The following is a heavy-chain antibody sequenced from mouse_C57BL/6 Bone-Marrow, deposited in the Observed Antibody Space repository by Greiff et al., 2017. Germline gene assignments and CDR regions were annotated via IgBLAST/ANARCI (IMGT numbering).Heavy chain of an antibody. Sequence: VQLQQPGAELVKPGASVKLSCKASGYTFTSYWMQWVKQRPGQGLEWIGEIDPSDSYTNYNQKVKGKATLTVDHTTSHPYMQLSRLTSEDSAVYYCARGDDYAMDYWGQGTSVTVSS. CDR3: ARGDDYAMDY. J-gene: IGHJ4*01. V-gene: IGHV1-50*01. CDR1: GYTFTSYW. CDR2: IDPSDSYT.